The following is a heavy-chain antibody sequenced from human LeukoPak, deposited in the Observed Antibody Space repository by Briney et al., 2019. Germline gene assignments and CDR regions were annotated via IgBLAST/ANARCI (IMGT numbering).Heavy chain of an antibody. CDR1: GGSISSYY. Sequence: SETLSLTCTVSGGSISSYYWSWIRQPPGKGLEWIGYIYYSGSTNYNPSLKSRVTMSVDTSKNQFSLKLSSVTAADTAVYYCARDPITFGGVIADYWGQGTLVTVSS. D-gene: IGHD3-16*02. CDR2: IYYSGST. J-gene: IGHJ4*02. V-gene: IGHV4-59*12. CDR3: ARDPITFGGVIADY.